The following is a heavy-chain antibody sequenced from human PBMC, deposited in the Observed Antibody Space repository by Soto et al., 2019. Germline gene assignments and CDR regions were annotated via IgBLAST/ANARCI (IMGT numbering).Heavy chain of an antibody. CDR2: INSSGST. CDR3: ARGQRFSDWFDP. V-gene: IGHV4-4*07. J-gene: IGHJ5*02. D-gene: IGHD3-3*01. Sequence: SETLSLTCTVTGGTLSGYYWTWIRQSAGGGLEWIGRINSSGSTNYNPSLKSRVTISLDTSMSHFPLRLRSVSAADTAVYYGARGQRFSDWFDPWGQGTLVTVSS. CDR1: GGTLSGYY.